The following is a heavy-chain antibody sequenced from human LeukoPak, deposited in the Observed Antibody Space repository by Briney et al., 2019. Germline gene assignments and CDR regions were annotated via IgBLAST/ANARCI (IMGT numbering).Heavy chain of an antibody. Sequence: SETLALTCTGSGASISSYYWSWIRQPPGKGLERIGYISYSGSTNYTPSLKSRVTIPADTTKSQVSLTLSSVTAANTAVYYCAKHPELYFFDYWGQGTLVTVSS. V-gene: IGHV4-59*08. CDR3: AKHPELYFFDY. D-gene: IGHD3-10*01. CDR2: ISYSGST. J-gene: IGHJ4*02. CDR1: GASISSYY.